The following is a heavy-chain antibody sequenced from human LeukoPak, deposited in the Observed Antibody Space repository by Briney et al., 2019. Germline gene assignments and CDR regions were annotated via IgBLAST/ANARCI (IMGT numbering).Heavy chain of an antibody. D-gene: IGHD3-10*01. J-gene: IGHJ4*02. CDR3: ARVSMVRGVHIDY. CDR2: IHYSGST. V-gene: IGHV4-31*03. CDR1: GGSISSGGYY. Sequence: SQTLSLTCTVSGGSISSGGYYWSWIRQHPGKGLEWIGYIHYSGSTYYNPSLKSRVTISVDRSKNHFSLKLSSVTAADTAVYYCARVSMVRGVHIDYWGQGTLVTVSS.